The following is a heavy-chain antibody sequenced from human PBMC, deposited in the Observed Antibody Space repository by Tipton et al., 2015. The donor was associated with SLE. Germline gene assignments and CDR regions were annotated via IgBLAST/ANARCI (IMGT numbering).Heavy chain of an antibody. CDR2: ISYGNT. CDR1: NGSISSYY. V-gene: IGHV4-59*01. CDR3: ARGGYYDAPDF. Sequence: LRLSCTVSNGSISSYYWSWIRQPPGKGLEWLGYISYGNTKYNPSLRSRLTISVDTSKNQFSLRLSSVTTADTALYYCARGGYYDAPDFWGQGTLVTVSS. D-gene: IGHD3-3*01. J-gene: IGHJ4*02.